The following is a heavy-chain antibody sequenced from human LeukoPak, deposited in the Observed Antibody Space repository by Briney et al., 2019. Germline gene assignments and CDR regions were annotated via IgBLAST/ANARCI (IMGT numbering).Heavy chain of an antibody. CDR2: ISSSSSYI. D-gene: IGHD1-26*01. J-gene: IGHJ4*02. V-gene: IGHV3-21*01. CDR3: ARDGWELLSAAFDY. Sequence: GGSLRLSCAASGFTFSSYSMTWVRQAPGKGLEWVSSISSSSSYIHYADSVKGRFTISRDNAKNSLYLQMNSLRAEDTAVYYCARDGWELLSAAFDYWGQGTLVTVSS. CDR1: GFTFSSYS.